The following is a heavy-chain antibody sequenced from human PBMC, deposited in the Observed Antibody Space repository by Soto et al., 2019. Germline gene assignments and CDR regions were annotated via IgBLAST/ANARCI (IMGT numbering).Heavy chain of an antibody. Sequence: QVQLQESGPGLVKPSETLSLTCIVSGVSISSGYCTWIRQSPGKGLEWIGYISHRGIRHYRASLQSRITMSVETSKTQFSLNLTSVTAADTAIYSCATSNTTCPGCYSWGQGTLVTVSS. CDR2: ISHRGIR. V-gene: IGHV4-59*01. CDR1: GVSISSGY. D-gene: IGHD2-2*01. J-gene: IGHJ5*02. CDR3: ATSNTTCPGCYS.